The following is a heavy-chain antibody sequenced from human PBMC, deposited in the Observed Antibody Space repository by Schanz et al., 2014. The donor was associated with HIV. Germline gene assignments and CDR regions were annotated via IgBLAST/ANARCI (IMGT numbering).Heavy chain of an antibody. CDR2: ISYDGSYK. V-gene: IGHV3-30*18. J-gene: IGHJ1*01. CDR3: AKRGPYTGRYEYFQQ. Sequence: QVRLVASGGGVVQPGRSLRLSCAASGFTFSNYGMHWVRQAPGKGLEWVALISYDGSYKYYADSVKGRFTISRDNSKNRLFLQMNSLRAEDRALYYCAKRGPYTGRYEYFQQWGQGTLVTVSS. CDR1: GFTFSNYG. D-gene: IGHD1-26*01.